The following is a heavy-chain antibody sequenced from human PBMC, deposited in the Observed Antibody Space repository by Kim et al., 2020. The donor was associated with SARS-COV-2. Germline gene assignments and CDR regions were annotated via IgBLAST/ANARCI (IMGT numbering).Heavy chain of an antibody. CDR2: ISYDGSNK. CDR3: ARSIGATSWKGFDY. Sequence: GGSLRLSCAASGFTFSSYAMHWVRQAPGKGLEWVAVISYDGSNKYYADSVKGRFTISRDNSKNTLYLQMNSLRAEDTAVYYCARSIGATSWKGFDYWGQGTLVTVSS. J-gene: IGHJ4*02. CDR1: GFTFSSYA. V-gene: IGHV3-30-3*01. D-gene: IGHD3-16*01.